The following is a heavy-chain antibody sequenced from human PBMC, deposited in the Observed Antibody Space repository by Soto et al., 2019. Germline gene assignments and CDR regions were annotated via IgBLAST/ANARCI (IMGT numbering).Heavy chain of an antibody. V-gene: IGHV4-59*12. J-gene: IGHJ6*02. Sequence: QVQLQESGPGLVKPSETLSLTCTVSGDSISGYYWSWIRQPPGKGLEWIGYIYYSGSTNYNPSLRSRVTIFLDTSKNQFSLKLSSVTDADTAVYYCARDILTGRYGMDVWGQGTTVTVSS. D-gene: IGHD3-9*01. CDR2: IYYSGST. CDR1: GDSISGYY. CDR3: ARDILTGRYGMDV.